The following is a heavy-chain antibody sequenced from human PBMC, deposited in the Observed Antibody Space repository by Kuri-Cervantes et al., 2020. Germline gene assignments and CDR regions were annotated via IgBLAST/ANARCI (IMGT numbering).Heavy chain of an antibody. J-gene: IGHJ6*03. V-gene: IGHV1-69*13. D-gene: IGHD3-16*01. CDR1: GGTFSSYA. Sequence: SVKVSCKASGGTFSSYAISWVRQAPGQGLEWMGGIIPIFGTANYAQKFQGRVTITADESTSTACMELSSLRSEDTAVYYCARSQFGPNYYYYMDVWGKGTTVTVSS. CDR2: IIPIFGTA. CDR3: ARSQFGPNYYYYMDV.